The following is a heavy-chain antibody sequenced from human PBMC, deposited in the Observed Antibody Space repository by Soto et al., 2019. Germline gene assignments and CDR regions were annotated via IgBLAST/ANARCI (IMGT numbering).Heavy chain of an antibody. CDR2: ISAYNGNT. CDR1: GYTFTSYG. V-gene: IGHV1-18*01. CDR3: ARDKGAYCGGDCYSTWFDP. J-gene: IGHJ5*02. Sequence: QVQLVQSGAEVKKPGASVKVSCKASGYTFTSYGISWVRQAPGQGLEWMGWISAYNGNTNYAQKLQGRVTMTTDTSTTTADVELGRLRSDDTAVYYCARDKGAYCGGDCYSTWFDPWGQGTLVTVPS. D-gene: IGHD2-21*02.